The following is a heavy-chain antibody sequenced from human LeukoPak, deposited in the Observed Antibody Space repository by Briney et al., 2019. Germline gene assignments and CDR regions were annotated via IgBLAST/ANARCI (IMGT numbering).Heavy chain of an antibody. CDR1: GYTFTSYG. D-gene: IGHD3-9*01. V-gene: IGHV1-18*01. CDR2: ISAYNGNT. Sequence: ASVTVSFKASGYTFTSYGISWVRQAPGQGREGMGWISAYNGNTNYAQKLQGRVTMTTDTSTSTAYMELRSLRSDDTAVYYCARSVLRYFDWSTRQGAFDIWGQGTMVTVTS. CDR3: ARSVLRYFDWSTRQGAFDI. J-gene: IGHJ3*02.